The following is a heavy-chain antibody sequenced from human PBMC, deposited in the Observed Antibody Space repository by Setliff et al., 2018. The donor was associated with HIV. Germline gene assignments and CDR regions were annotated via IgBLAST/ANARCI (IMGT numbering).Heavy chain of an antibody. J-gene: IGHJ3*02. CDR1: DDSINIGNYY. CDR3: ASSMGSHDAFDI. V-gene: IGHV4-61*02. CDR2: THSSGTT. Sequence: SETLSLTCTVSDDSINIGNYYWSWIRQPAGKGLEWIGRTHSSGTTHYKPSLRSRVTISVDTSKNQFSLKLSSVTAADTAVYYCASSMGSHDAFDIWGQGTMVTVSS. D-gene: IGHD2-8*01.